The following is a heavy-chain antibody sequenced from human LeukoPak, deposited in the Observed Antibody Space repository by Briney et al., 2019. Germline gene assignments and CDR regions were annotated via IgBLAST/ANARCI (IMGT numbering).Heavy chain of an antibody. V-gene: IGHV3-23*01. CDR2: ISGSGGST. D-gene: IGHD4-17*01. CDR1: GFTFSSYG. CDR3: ARGSWRFDNGDSGFDP. J-gene: IGHJ5*02. Sequence: PGGSLRLSCAASGFTFSSYGMSWVRQAPGKGLEWVSAISGSGGSTYYADSVKGRFTISRDNSKNTLYVQMNSLRTEDTAVYYCARGSWRFDNGDSGFDPWGQGTLVTVSS.